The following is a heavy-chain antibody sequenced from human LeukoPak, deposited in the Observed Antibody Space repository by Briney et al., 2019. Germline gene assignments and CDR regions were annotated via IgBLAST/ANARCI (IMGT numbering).Heavy chain of an antibody. CDR3: ANPQSRGYDYLAY. V-gene: IGHV3-30*18. D-gene: IGHD5-12*01. J-gene: IGHJ4*02. CDR1: GFTFRNYG. Sequence: GGSLRLSCAASGFTFRNYGMHWVRRSRGRGREWVAVISIDGREKFYADSVEGRFTISRDNSKNALYLQMSSLRSDDTAVYYCANPQSRGYDYLAYWGQAPLVTVSA. CDR2: ISIDGREK.